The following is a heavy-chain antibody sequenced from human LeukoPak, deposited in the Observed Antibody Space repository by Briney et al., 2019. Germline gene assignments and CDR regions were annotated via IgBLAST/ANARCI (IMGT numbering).Heavy chain of an antibody. J-gene: IGHJ4*02. V-gene: IGHV3-30*19. CDR2: VSFHGTDK. CDR1: GFIFSRYG. Sequence: GGSLRLSCAASGFIFSRYGMHWVRQAPGKGLDWVAVVSFHGTDKFYADSVKGRFTISRDNSKNTLYLQMNSLIPEDTAVYYCARAVPSRQAIDYWGQGTLVTVSS. CDR3: ARAVPSRQAIDY.